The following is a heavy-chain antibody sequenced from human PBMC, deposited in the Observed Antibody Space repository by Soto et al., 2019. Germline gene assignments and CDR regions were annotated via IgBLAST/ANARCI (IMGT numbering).Heavy chain of an antibody. V-gene: IGHV1-69*06. CDR2: IIPIFGTA. CDR1: GGTFSSYA. J-gene: IGHJ6*02. CDR3: ASGRSYYDSYYGMDV. Sequence: GVSVKVSCKASGGTFSSYAISWVRQAPGQGLEWMGGIIPIFGTANYVQKFQGRVTITADKSTSTAYMELSSLRSEDTAVYYCASGRSYYDSYYGMDVWGQGTTVTVSS.